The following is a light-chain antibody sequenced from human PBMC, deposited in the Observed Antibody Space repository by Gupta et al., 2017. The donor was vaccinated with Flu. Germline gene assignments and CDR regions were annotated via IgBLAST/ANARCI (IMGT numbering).Light chain of an antibody. CDR2: GAS. J-gene: IGKJ2*01. CDR3: QQYENCPPGYT. CDR1: QSIRSD. Sequence: EVVMTQSPATLSVSPGDTVTLSCRASQSIRSDLVWYQQKPGQPPRLLIYGASSRAAGIPGRFSVSGSDTEFTLTISSLQSEDSAVYYCQQYENCPPGYTFGQGTKLEIK. V-gene: IGKV3D-15*01.